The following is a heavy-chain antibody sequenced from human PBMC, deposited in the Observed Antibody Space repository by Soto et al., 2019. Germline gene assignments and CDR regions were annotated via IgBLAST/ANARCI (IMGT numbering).Heavy chain of an antibody. Sequence: XSVKVSCKASGYTFTSYDINWVRQATGQGLEWVGWMNPNSGNTGYAQKFQGRVTMTRDTSISTAYMELSSLRSEDTAVYYCARASSGRFIVVVTAILDAFDIWGQGTMVTVSS. CDR3: ARASSGRFIVVVTAILDAFDI. J-gene: IGHJ3*02. CDR1: GYTFTSYD. V-gene: IGHV1-8*01. CDR2: MNPNSGNT. D-gene: IGHD2-21*02.